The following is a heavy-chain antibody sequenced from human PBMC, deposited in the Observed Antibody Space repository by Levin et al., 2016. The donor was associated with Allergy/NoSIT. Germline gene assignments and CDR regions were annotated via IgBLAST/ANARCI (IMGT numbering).Heavy chain of an antibody. J-gene: IGHJ4*02. CDR3: ARPHWSGSYSAAGFDL. CDR2: ISGFGDST. CDR1: GFTFSSYA. V-gene: IGHV3-23*01. D-gene: IGHD1-26*01. Sequence: GGSLRLSCSASGFTFSSYAMSWVRQAPGKGLEWVSAISGFGDSTDSADSVKGRFAISRDNSKDTLHLQMDSLRVEDTAMYYCARPHWSGSYSAAGFDLWGQGTLVTVSS.